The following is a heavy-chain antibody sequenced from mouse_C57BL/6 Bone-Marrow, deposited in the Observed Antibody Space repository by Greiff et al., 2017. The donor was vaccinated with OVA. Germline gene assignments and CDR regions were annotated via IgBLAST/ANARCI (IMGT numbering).Heavy chain of an antibody. J-gene: IGHJ2*01. V-gene: IGHV1-81*01. D-gene: IGHD2-14*01. CDR2: IYPRSGNT. Sequence: QVQLQQSGAELARPGASVKLSCKASGYTFTSYGISWVKQRPGQGLEWIGVIYPRSGNTYYNEKFKGKATLTAAKSSSTAYMALRRLNTEDSAVLFRAGRVHYWGPGTTRHVSS. CDR1: GYTFTSYG. CDR3: AGRVHY.